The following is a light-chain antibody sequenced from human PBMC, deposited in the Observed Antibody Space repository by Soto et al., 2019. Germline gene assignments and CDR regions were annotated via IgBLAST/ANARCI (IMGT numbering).Light chain of an antibody. V-gene: IGKV3-15*01. CDR2: GAS. J-gene: IGKJ2*01. CDR1: QSVSSN. CDR3: QSYNDWPFT. Sequence: EIVMTQSPATLSVSPGERATLSCRASQSVSSNLAWYQQKPGQAPRLLIYGASTRATGIPARFSGSGSGTDFTLTISSLQSEDFAVYYCQSYNDWPFTFGQGTKLEI.